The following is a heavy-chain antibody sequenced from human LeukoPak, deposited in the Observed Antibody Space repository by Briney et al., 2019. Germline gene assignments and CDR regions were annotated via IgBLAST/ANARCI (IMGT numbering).Heavy chain of an antibody. J-gene: IGHJ4*02. CDR2: IIPIFGTA. V-gene: IGHV1-69*05. Sequence: SVKVSCKASGGTFSSYAISWVRQAPGQGLEWMGTIIPIFGTANYAQKFQGRVTITTDESTSTAYMELSSLRSEDTAVYYCARSHYGVYTPFDYWGQGTLVTVSS. CDR3: ARSHYGVYTPFDY. D-gene: IGHD4-17*01. CDR1: GGTFSSYA.